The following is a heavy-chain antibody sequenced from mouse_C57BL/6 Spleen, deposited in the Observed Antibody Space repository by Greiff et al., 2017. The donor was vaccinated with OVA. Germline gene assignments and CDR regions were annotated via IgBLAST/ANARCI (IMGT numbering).Heavy chain of an antibody. Sequence: VQRVESGGGLVKPGGSLKLSCAASGFTFSDYGMHWVRQAPEKGLEWVAYISSGSSTIYYADTVKGRFTISRDNAKNTLFLQMTSLRSEDTAMYYCANSFYGNYAWFAYWGQGTLVTVSA. CDR3: ANSFYGNYAWFAY. CDR1: GFTFSDYG. CDR2: ISSGSSTI. J-gene: IGHJ3*01. D-gene: IGHD2-10*01. V-gene: IGHV5-17*01.